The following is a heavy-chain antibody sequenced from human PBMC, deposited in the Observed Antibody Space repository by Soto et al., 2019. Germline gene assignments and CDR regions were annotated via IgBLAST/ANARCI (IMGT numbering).Heavy chain of an antibody. CDR3: ARVVTTVTPIFDY. CDR1: GGSISSYY. CDR2: IYYSGST. D-gene: IGHD4-4*01. J-gene: IGHJ4*02. Sequence: SETLSITCTVSGGSISSYYWSWIRQPPGKGLEWIGYIYYSGSTNYNPSLKSRVTISVDTSKNQFSLKLSSVTAADTAVYYCARVVTTVTPIFDYWGQGTLVTVS. V-gene: IGHV4-59*01.